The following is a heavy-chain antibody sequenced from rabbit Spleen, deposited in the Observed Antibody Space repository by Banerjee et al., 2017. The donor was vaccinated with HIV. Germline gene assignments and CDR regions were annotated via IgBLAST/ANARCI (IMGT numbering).Heavy chain of an antibody. V-gene: IGHV1S7*01. CDR1: GFDFSSYY. CDR3: ARDRGSGWGDAIDP. Sequence: RLVESGGGLVQPGGSLKLSCKASGFDFSSYYLSWVRQVPGKGLEWIGYIDPIFGTTSYASWVNGRFTISSDNAQNTVDLQMNSLTAADTATYFCARDRGSGWGDAIDPWGPGTLVTVS. J-gene: IGHJ2*01. CDR2: IDPIFGTT. D-gene: IGHD4-1*01.